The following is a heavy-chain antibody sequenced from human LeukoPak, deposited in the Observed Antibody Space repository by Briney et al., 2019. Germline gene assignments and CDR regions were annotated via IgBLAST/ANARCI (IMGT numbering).Heavy chain of an antibody. CDR1: GFTFNSYS. D-gene: IGHD5-24*01. CDR3: ARVSITGYYYYIDV. J-gene: IGHJ6*03. V-gene: IGHV3-48*01. Sequence: GGSLRLSCAASGFTFNSYSMCWVRQAPGKGLEWLSYITSSSNTIYYADSVKGRLTISRDNAQNSLYLQMNSLRAEDTAVYYCARVSITGYYYYIDVWGKGTTVTVSS. CDR2: ITSSSNTI.